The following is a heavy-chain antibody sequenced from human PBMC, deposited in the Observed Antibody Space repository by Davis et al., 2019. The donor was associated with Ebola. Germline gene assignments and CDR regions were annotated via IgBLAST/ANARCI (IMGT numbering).Heavy chain of an antibody. J-gene: IGHJ3*02. CDR2: ISPDGSDK. CDR3: VKTRSNWWNDALEI. V-gene: IGHV3-30*18. D-gene: IGHD2-8*02. CDR1: GFTFSDSY. Sequence: GESLKISCAASGFTFSDSYMNWVRQAPGKVMEWVAVISPDGSDKNYADSGRGRFTITRDNSKSTLDLQMNSLRPEDTAVYYCVKTRSNWWNDALEIWGRGTMVIVSS.